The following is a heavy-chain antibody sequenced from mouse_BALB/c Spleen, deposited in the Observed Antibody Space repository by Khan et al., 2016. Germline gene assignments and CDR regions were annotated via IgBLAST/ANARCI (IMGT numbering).Heavy chain of an antibody. D-gene: IGHD2-1*01. CDR3: ARDGYGNGRFAY. V-gene: IGHV1-80*01. CDR1: GYAFSSYW. J-gene: IGHJ3*01. Sequence: QVQLKQSGAELVRPGSSVKISCKASGYAFSSYWMNWVKQRPGQGLEWIGQIYPGDGDTNYNGKSKGKATLTADKSSSTAYMQISSLTSEDSTVYFRARDGYGNGRFAYWGQGTLVTVSA. CDR2: IYPGDGDT.